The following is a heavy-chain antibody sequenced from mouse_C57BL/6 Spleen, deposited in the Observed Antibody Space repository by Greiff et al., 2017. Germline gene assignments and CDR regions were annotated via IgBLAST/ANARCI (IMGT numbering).Heavy chain of an antibody. J-gene: IGHJ3*01. Sequence: VKLQQPGAELVRPGSSVKLSCKASGYTFTSYWMDWVKQRPGQGLEWIGNIYPSDSETHYNQKFKDKATLTVDKSSSTAYMQLSSLTSEDSAVYYCANYYGSSYALACWGKGTMVTV. V-gene: IGHV1-61*01. CDR3: ANYYGSSYALAC. CDR1: GYTFTSYW. CDR2: IYPSDSET. D-gene: IGHD1-1*01.